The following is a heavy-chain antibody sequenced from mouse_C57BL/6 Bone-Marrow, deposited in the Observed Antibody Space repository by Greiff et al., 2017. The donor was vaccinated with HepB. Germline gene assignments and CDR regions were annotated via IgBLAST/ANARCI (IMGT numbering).Heavy chain of an antibody. V-gene: IGHV5-6*01. J-gene: IGHJ4*01. Sequence: EVQLQESGGDLVKPGGSLKLSCAASGFTFSSYGMSWVRQTPDKRLEWVATISSGGSYTYYPDSVKGRFTISRDNAKNTLYLQMSSLKSEDTAMYYCARLRGHYAMDYWGQGTSVTVSS. CDR3: ARLRGHYAMDY. CDR1: GFTFSSYG. CDR2: ISSGGSYT.